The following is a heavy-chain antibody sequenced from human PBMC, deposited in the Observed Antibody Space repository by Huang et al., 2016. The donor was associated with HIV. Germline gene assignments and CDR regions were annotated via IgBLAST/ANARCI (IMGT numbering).Heavy chain of an antibody. CDR3: ATVDYYDTSGPQRGYFDN. CDR1: GGSFRNFA. J-gene: IGHJ4*02. D-gene: IGHD3-22*01. V-gene: IGHV1-69*01. Sequence: QVQLVQSGAEVKKPGSSVKVSCKASGGSFRNFAIGWVRQAPGQGLEWMGGIITTLGTANDAQKFQGRVTIIADESTSTAYMELSSLRSEDTAVYYCATVDYYDTSGPQRGYFDNWGQGTLVTVSS. CDR2: IITTLGTA.